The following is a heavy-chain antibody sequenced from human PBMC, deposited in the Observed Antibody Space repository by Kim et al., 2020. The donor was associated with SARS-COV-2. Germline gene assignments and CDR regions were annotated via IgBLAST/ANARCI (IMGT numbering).Heavy chain of an antibody. J-gene: IGHJ5*02. CDR3: ARTRWLRGRFDP. D-gene: IGHD3-22*01. CDR2: IYYSGST. Sequence: SETLSLTCTVSGGSISSSSYYWGWIRQPPGKGLEWIGSIYYSGSTYYNPSLKSRVTISVDTSKNQFSLKLSSVTAADTAVYYCARTRWLRGRFDPWGQGTLAT. CDR1: GGSISSSSYY. V-gene: IGHV4-39*01.